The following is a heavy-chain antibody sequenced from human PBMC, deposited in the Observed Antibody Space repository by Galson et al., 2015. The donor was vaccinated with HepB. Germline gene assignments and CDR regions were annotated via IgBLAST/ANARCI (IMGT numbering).Heavy chain of an antibody. D-gene: IGHD1-26*01. CDR2: IWYDGSNK. V-gene: IGHV3-33*06. CDR3: AKLGSGPYFDY. CDR1: GFTFSSYT. Sequence: SLRLSCAASGFTFSSYTMHWVRQAPGKGLEWVAVIWYDGSNKYYADSVKGRFTISRDNFKNTLYLQMNSLRAEDTAMYYCAKLGSGPYFDYWGQGTLVTVSS. J-gene: IGHJ4*02.